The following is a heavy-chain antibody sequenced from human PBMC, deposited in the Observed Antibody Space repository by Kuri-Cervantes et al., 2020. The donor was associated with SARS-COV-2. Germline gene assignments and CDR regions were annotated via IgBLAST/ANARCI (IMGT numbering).Heavy chain of an antibody. V-gene: IGHV3-74*01. CDR1: VFTFSSDW. CDR3: AREPHIVPAAISYYYYYGMDV. CDR2: INSDGSST. J-gene: IGHJ6*02. D-gene: IGHD2-2*01. Sequence: GESLKISCAASVFTFSSDWMNWVRHAPGKGLVWVSRINSDGSSTSYADSVKGRFTISRDNAKNTLYLQMNSLRAEDTAVYYCAREPHIVPAAISYYYYYGMDVWGQGTTVTVSS.